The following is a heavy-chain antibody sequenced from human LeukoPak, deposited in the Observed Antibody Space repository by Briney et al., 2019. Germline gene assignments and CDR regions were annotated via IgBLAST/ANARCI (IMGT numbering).Heavy chain of an antibody. CDR1: GYTFTSYD. D-gene: IGHD4-17*01. CDR2: MNPNSGNT. CDR3: ATPTGPYGEGAFDI. Sequence: ASVKVSCKASGYTFTSYDINWVRQATGQGLEWMGWMNPNSGNTGYAQKFQGRVTMTRDTSISTAYMELSRLRSDDTAVYYCATPTGPYGEGAFDIWGQGTMVTVSS. J-gene: IGHJ3*02. V-gene: IGHV1-8*01.